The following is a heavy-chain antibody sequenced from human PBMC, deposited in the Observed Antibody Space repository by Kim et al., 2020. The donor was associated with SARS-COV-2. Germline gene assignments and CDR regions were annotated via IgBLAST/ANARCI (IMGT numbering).Heavy chain of an antibody. J-gene: IGHJ4*02. CDR3: ARGNRYEEVDY. D-gene: IGHD1-20*01. V-gene: IGHV4-31*02. Sequence: TYYNPSLKSRVTISVDTSKNQFSLKLSSVTAADTAVYYCARGNRYEEVDYWGQGTLVTVSS. CDR2: T.